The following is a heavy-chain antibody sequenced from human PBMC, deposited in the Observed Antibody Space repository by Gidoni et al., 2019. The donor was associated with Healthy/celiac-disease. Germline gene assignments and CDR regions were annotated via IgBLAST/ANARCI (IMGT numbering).Heavy chain of an antibody. CDR2: ISYDGSNK. J-gene: IGHJ4*02. Sequence: QVQLVESGGGVVQPGRSLRLSCAASGFTFSSYGMHWVRQAPGKGLEWVAVISYDGSNKYYADSVKGRFTISRDNSKNTLYLQMNSLRAEDTAVYYCAKDLTGIQLPVGGFDYWGQGTLVTVSS. V-gene: IGHV3-30*18. CDR3: AKDLTGIQLPVGGFDY. CDR1: GFTFSSYG. D-gene: IGHD5-18*01.